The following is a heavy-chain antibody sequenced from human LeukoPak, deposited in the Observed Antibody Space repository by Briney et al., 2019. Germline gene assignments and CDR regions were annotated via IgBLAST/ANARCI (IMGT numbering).Heavy chain of an antibody. CDR2: INSDGSST. V-gene: IGHV3-74*01. Sequence: GGSLRLSCAASGFTLRNYWMHWVRQAPGKGLVWVSRINSDGSSTSYADSVKGRFTISRDNAKNTLYLQMNSLRAEDTAVYYCARLYSYGGAFFDYWGQGTLVTVSS. J-gene: IGHJ4*02. CDR1: GFTLRNYW. D-gene: IGHD5-18*01. CDR3: ARLYSYGGAFFDY.